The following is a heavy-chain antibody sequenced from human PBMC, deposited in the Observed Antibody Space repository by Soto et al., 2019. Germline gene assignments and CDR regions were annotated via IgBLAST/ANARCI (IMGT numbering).Heavy chain of an antibody. CDR2: IYWDDDK. D-gene: IGHD6-19*01. Sequence: QITLKESGPTLVKPTQTLTLTCTFSGFSLKTYGVSVGWIRQSLGKALEWLALIYWDDDKRYSPSLKSRLTLTKDTSKNQVILTMTNMDPVDTATYYCAHAYTGSDWFQNWFDPWGQGTLVIVSS. CDR1: GFSLKTYGVS. CDR3: AHAYTGSDWFQNWFDP. V-gene: IGHV2-5*02. J-gene: IGHJ5*02.